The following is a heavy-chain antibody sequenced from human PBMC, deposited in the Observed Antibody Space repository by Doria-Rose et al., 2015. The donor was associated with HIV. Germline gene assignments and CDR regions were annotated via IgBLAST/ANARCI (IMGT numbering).Heavy chain of an antibody. CDR2: MSRDSGAK. V-gene: IGHV3-9*01. J-gene: IGHJ6*03. Sequence: VQLVQSGGGLVQPGRSLRLSCVGSGFSFESYAMHWVRLAPWTGLEWAAGMSRDSGAKGNADSVEGRFTISRDNAKKSVYLEMRSLRPEDTAFYYCAKAPIIGPKYYFYMDVWGKGTSVTVSS. CDR3: AKAPIIGPKYYFYMDV. D-gene: IGHD3-3*01. CDR1: GFSFESYA.